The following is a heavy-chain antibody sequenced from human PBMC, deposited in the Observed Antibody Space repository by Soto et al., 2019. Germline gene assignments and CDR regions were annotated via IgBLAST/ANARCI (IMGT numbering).Heavy chain of an antibody. CDR3: GGGGTPIDY. V-gene: IGHV1-18*01. J-gene: IGHJ4*02. CDR1: GYTFTNFG. Sequence: QVQLVQSGAEVKKPGASVKVSCKASGYTFTNFGISWVRQAPGQGLEWMGWISAYNGNTNYAQQFQGRVTMTTDTSTRTAHMEVRSLRFGDTAVYYCGGGGTPIDYWGQGTLVTVSS. CDR2: ISAYNGNT. D-gene: IGHD3-16*01.